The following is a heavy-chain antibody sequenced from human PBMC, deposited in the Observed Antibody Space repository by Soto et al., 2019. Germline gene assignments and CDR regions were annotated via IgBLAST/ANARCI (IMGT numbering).Heavy chain of an antibody. V-gene: IGHV1-24*01. CDR1: AYTLTELS. J-gene: IGHJ3*02. D-gene: IGHD2-21*02. CDR2: FDPEDGET. CDR3: AKKALVVTDGAFDI. Sequence: ASVKVPCKVSAYTLTELSMHWVRQAPGKGLEWMGGFDPEDGETIYAQKFQGRVTMTEDTSTDTAYMELSSLRSEDTAVYYCAKKALVVTDGAFDIWGQGTMVTVSS.